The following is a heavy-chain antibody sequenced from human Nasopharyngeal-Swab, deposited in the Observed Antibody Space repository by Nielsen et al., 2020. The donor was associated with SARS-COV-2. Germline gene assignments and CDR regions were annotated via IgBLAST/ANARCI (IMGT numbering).Heavy chain of an antibody. CDR1: GYTYTNYG. V-gene: IGHV1-18*04. J-gene: IGHJ4*02. D-gene: IGHD1-1*01. CDR3: ARGFNWNDFDY. CDR2: ISTSSGNT. Sequence: ASVKVSCKASGYTYTNYGFNWVRQAPGQGLEWMGWISTSSGNTLYAQNIQGRVTMTTDTSTNTAYIELRSLRSDDTAVYYCARGFNWNDFDYWGQGTLVTVSS.